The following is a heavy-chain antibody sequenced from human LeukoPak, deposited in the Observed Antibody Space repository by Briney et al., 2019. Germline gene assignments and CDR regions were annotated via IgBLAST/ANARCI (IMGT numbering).Heavy chain of an antibody. J-gene: IGHJ3*02. V-gene: IGHV4-39*01. Sequence: SETLSLTCTVSGGSISSSSYYWGSIRQPPGKGLEWIGSIYYSGSTYYNPSLKSRVTISVDKSKDQFSLKLSSVTAADTAVYYCHRAVDAFDIWGQGTMVTVS. CDR1: GGSISSSSYY. CDR2: IYYSGST. D-gene: IGHD5-24*01. CDR3: HRAVDAFDI.